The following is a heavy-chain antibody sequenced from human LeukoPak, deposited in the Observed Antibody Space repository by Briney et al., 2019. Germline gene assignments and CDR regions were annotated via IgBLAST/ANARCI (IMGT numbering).Heavy chain of an antibody. D-gene: IGHD4-17*01. CDR2: FYTSGST. Sequence: SETLSLTCTVSGGAISSYHWSWIRQPAGKGLEWIGRFYTSGSTDYNPSLKSRVTMSVDTSKNQFSLKLSSVTAADTAVYYCARVLSYGDYYFDYWGQGTLVTVSS. V-gene: IGHV4-4*07. CDR1: GGAISSYH. J-gene: IGHJ4*02. CDR3: ARVLSYGDYYFDY.